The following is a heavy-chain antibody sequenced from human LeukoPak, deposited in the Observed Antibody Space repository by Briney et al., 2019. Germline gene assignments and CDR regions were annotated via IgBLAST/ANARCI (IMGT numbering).Heavy chain of an antibody. V-gene: IGHV4-39*07. Sequence: SETLSLTCTVSGGSISSSSYYWGWIRQPPGKGLEWIGSIYYSGSTYYNPSLKSRVTISVDTSKNQFSLKLSSVTAADTAVYYCARVTYAGYSYGYYYYMDVWGKGTTVTASS. CDR2: IYYSGST. CDR3: ARVTYAGYSYGYYYYMDV. J-gene: IGHJ6*03. CDR1: GGSISSSSYY. D-gene: IGHD5-18*01.